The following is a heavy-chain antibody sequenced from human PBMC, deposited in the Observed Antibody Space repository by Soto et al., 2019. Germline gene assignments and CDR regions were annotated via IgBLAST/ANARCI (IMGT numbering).Heavy chain of an antibody. CDR2: INHSGST. D-gene: IGHD5-12*01. J-gene: IGHJ6*02. V-gene: IGHV4-34*01. Sequence: SETLSLTCAVYGGSFSGYYWSWIRQPPGKGLEWIGEINHSGSTNYNPSLKSRVTISVDTSKNQFSLKLSSVTAADTAVYYCARRARVYYYYYGMDVWGQGTTVTAP. CDR3: ARRARVYYYYYGMDV. CDR1: GGSFSGYY.